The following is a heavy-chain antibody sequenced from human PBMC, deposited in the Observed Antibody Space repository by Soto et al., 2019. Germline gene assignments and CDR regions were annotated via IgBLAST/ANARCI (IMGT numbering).Heavy chain of an antibody. CDR2: INSDGSST. CDR3: ARGLGGITNTNNWFDP. Sequence: LRLSCAASGFTFRSYWMHWVRQAAGKGLVWVSRINSDGSSTSYADSVKGRFTISRDNAKNTLYLQMNSLRAEDTAVYYCARGLGGITNTNNWFDPWGQGTLVTVSS. V-gene: IGHV3-74*01. J-gene: IGHJ5*02. D-gene: IGHD2-8*01. CDR1: GFTFRSYW.